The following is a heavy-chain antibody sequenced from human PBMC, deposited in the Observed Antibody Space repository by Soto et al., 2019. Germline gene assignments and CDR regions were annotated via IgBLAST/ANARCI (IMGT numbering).Heavy chain of an antibody. CDR1: GDSVSSSSAA. V-gene: IGHV6-1*01. D-gene: IGHD2-2*01. J-gene: IGHJ6*02. CDR3: ARERVYCSSTSCSPGRYYYYGMDV. Sequence: PSQTLSLTCAISGDSVSSSSAAWNWIRQSPSRGLEWLGRTYYRSKWYNDYVVSVKSRITINPDTSKNQFSLQLNSVTPEDTAVYYCARERVYCSSTSCSPGRYYYYGMDVWCQGTTVTVSS. CDR2: TYYRSKWYN.